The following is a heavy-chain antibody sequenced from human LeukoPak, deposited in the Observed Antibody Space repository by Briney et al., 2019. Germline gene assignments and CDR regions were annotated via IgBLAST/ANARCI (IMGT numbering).Heavy chain of an antibody. CDR2: ISSSSSTI. CDR3: ARGRSAFDI. J-gene: IGHJ3*02. Sequence: TGGSLRLSCAASGFTFSSYSMNWVRQAPGKGLEWVSYISSSSSTIYYADSVKGRFTISRDNAQNSLSLQVNSLSTEDTAVYYCARGRSAFDIWGQGTMVTVSS. V-gene: IGHV3-48*04. CDR1: GFTFSSYS.